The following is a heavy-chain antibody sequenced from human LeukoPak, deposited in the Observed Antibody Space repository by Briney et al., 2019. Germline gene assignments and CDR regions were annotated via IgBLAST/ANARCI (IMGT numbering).Heavy chain of an antibody. CDR2: ISSRSGYI. J-gene: IGHJ6*02. CDR1: GFTFSNYN. Sequence: GGSLRLSCAASGFTFSNYNMNWVRQAPGKGLEWVSSISSRSGYIYYADSLKGRFTISRDNAKNSLYLQLNSLRAEDTAVYYCARVLLVHDYYYGMDVWGQGTTVTVSS. CDR3: ARVLLVHDYYYGMDV. V-gene: IGHV3-21*01. D-gene: IGHD3-16*01.